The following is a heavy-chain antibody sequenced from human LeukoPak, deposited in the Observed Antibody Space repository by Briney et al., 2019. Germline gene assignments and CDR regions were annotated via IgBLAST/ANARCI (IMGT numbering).Heavy chain of an antibody. CDR1: GYTFTSYG. D-gene: IGHD6-19*01. J-gene: IGHJ5*02. Sequence: GASVKVSCKASGYTFTSYGISWVRQAPGQGLEWMGWISAYNGNTNYAQKFQGRVTMTTDTSTSTAYMELRSLRSDDTAVYYCARDRRRGSSGWDLNPWGQGTLVTVSS. V-gene: IGHV1-18*01. CDR3: ARDRRRGSSGWDLNP. CDR2: ISAYNGNT.